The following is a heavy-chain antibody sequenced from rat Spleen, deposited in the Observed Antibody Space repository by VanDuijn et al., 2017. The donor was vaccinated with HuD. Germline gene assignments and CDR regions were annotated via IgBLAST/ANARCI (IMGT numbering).Heavy chain of an antibody. CDR1: GFSLTSYH. V-gene: IGHV2-72*01. D-gene: IGHD1-11*01. J-gene: IGHJ4*01. CDR3: ARHGVPEEDVMDA. CDR2: IWAGGGT. Sequence: QVQLKESGPGLVQPSQTLSLTCTVSGFSLTSYHVSWVRQPPGKSLVWMGTIWAGGGTNYNSAVQSRLSISRDTSKSQVFLKMNSLQPEDTGTYYCARHGVPEEDVMDAWGQGASVTVSS.